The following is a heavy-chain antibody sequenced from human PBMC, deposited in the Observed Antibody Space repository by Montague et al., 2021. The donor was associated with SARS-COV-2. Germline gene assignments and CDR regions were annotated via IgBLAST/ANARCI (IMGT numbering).Heavy chain of an antibody. CDR3: ASLTLGYCSSTSCYSDWFDP. V-gene: IGHV4-34*01. Sequence: SETLSLTCAVYGGSFSGYYWSWIRQPPGKGLEWIGEINHSGSTNYNPFLKSRVTISVDTSKNQFSLKLSSVTAADTAVYYCASLTLGYCSSTSCYSDWFDPWAREPWSPSPQ. J-gene: IGHJ5*02. D-gene: IGHD2-2*02. CDR2: INHSGST. CDR1: GGSFSGYY.